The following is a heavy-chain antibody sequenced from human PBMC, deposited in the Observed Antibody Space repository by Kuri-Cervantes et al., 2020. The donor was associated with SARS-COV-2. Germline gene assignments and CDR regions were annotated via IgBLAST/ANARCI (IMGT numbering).Heavy chain of an antibody. CDR2: ISYDGSNK. Sequence: LSLTCAASGFTFFSYAMHWVRQAPGKGLEWVAIISYDGSNKYYADSVKGRFTISRDNSKNTLYLQMNSLRAEDTAVYYCARDFKAAAGIYYFDYWGQGTLVTVSS. CDR3: ARDFKAAAGIYYFDY. J-gene: IGHJ4*02. V-gene: IGHV3-30-3*01. CDR1: GFTFFSYA. D-gene: IGHD6-13*01.